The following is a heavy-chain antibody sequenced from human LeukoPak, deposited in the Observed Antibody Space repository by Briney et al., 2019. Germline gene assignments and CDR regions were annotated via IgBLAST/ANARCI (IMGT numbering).Heavy chain of an antibody. V-gene: IGHV1-2*02. CDR2: INPNSGGT. CDR1: GYTFTGYQ. J-gene: IGHJ3*02. Sequence: ASVKVSFKASGYTFTGYQMHWVRQAPGQGLEWMGWINPNSGGTNYAQNFQGRVTMTRDTSISTAYMELSRLRSDDTAVYYCASPYASGTFDIWGQGTMVTVSS. CDR3: ASPYASGTFDI. D-gene: IGHD3-10*01.